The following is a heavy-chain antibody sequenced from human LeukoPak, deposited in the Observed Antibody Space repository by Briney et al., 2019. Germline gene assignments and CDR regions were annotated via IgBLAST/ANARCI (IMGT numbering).Heavy chain of an antibody. CDR1: GGSISSSSYY. CDR2: IYYSGST. Sequence: SETLSLTCTVSGGSISSSSYYWGWIRQPPGKGLEWIGSIYYSGSTYYNPSLKSRVTISVDTSKNQCSLTLSSVTAADTAVYYCAREMTTPRAYYYMDVWGKGTTVTVSS. D-gene: IGHD4-11*01. CDR3: AREMTTPRAYYYMDV. J-gene: IGHJ6*03. V-gene: IGHV4-39*07.